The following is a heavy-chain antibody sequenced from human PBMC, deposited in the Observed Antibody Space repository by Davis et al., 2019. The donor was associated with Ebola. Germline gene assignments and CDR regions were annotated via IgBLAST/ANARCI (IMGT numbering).Heavy chain of an antibody. J-gene: IGHJ4*02. D-gene: IGHD3-10*01. Sequence: GGSLRLSCAASGFTFGSYWMPWVRQAPGKGLEWVAVISYDGSNKYYADSVKGRFTISRDNSKNTLYLQMNSLRAEDTAVYYCAKVEAGTWGQGTLVTVSS. CDR1: GFTFGSYW. V-gene: IGHV3-30*18. CDR2: ISYDGSNK. CDR3: AKVEAGT.